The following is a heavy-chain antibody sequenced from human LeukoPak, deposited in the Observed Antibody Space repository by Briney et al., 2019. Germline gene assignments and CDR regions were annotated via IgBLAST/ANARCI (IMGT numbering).Heavy chain of an antibody. CDR2: IYTSGST. V-gene: IGHV4-4*07. CDR1: GGSINYYY. D-gene: IGHD6-19*01. J-gene: IGHJ3*02. Sequence: SETLSLTCTVSGGSINYYYWNWIRQPAGKGVEWIGRIYTSGSTNYSPSLKSRVSMSVDRSKNQFSLRLTSVTAADTAIYYCATNAGRVAAGAFDIWGQGTMVTVST. CDR3: ATNAGRVAAGAFDI.